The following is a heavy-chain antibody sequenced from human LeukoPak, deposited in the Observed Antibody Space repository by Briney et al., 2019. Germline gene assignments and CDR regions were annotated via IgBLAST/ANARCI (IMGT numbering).Heavy chain of an antibody. J-gene: IGHJ3*02. D-gene: IGHD6-13*01. V-gene: IGHV3-48*02. CDR2: ISSSSSTI. CDR3: ARDRIARGPDVFDI. CDR1: GFTFSSYS. Sequence: GGSLRLSCAASGFTFSSYSMNWVRQAPGKGLEWVSYISSSSSTIYYADSVKGRLTISRDNGKNSLYLQMNSLRDEDTGVYYCARDRIARGPDVFDIWGQGTMVTVSS.